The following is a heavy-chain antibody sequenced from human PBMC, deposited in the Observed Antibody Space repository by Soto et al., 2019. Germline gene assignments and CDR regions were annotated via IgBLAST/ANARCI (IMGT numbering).Heavy chain of an antibody. J-gene: IGHJ4*02. CDR1: GFTFSRYG. V-gene: IGHV3-23*01. Sequence: GGSLRLSCAASGFTFSRYGMSWVRQAPGKGLDWVSGITVGGGSTYYADSGKGRFTISRDNSKNTLYLQMNSLRAEDTAVYYCATGETGSAKKEKVDHWGQGALVIV. D-gene: IGHD7-27*01. CDR3: ATGETGSAKKEKVDH. CDR2: ITVGGGST.